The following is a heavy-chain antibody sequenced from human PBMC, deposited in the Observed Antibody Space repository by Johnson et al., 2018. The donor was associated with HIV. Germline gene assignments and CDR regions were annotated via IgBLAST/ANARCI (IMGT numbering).Heavy chain of an antibody. J-gene: IGHJ3*02. CDR3: AKVAVATAAGGVGLNI. CDR1: GFTFDDYA. V-gene: IGHV3-9*01. Sequence: VQLVESGGGLVQPGRSLRLSCAASGFTFDDYAMHWVRQAPGTGLEWVSGISWNCGSIGYADSVKGRFTISRDNAKNSMYLQMNSLRADDTAVYYWAKVAVATAAGGVGLNIWGPGTMVTVSS. D-gene: IGHD6-13*01. CDR2: ISWNCGSI.